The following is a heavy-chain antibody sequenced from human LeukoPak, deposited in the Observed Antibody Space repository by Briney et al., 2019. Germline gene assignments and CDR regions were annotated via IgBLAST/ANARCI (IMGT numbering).Heavy chain of an antibody. CDR1: GFTFRSYG. Sequence: GGSLRLSCAASGFTFRSYGVLWVRQAPGKGLEWVAIVWYDGNNKYSADSVKGRFTVSRDNSKDTVSLQLNSLRAEDTAVYYCARGSGAADGAFDYWGQGTLVTVPS. CDR2: VWYDGNNK. D-gene: IGHD3-10*01. J-gene: IGHJ4*02. CDR3: ARGSGAADGAFDY. V-gene: IGHV3-33*01.